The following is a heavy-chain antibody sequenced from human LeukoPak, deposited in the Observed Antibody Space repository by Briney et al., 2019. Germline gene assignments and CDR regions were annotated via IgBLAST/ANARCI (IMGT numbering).Heavy chain of an antibody. CDR2: ISYDGGNK. CDR3: ARDGYYGSGSQTYYYYYYGMDV. D-gene: IGHD3-10*01. J-gene: IGHJ6*04. V-gene: IGHV3-30-3*01. Sequence: GRSLRLTCAASGFTLSSYAMHWVRQAPGKGLEWVAVISYDGGNKYYADSVKGRFTISRDNSKNTLYLQMNSLRAEDTAVYYCARDGYYGSGSQTYYYYYYGMDVWGKGTTVTVSS. CDR1: GFTLSSYA.